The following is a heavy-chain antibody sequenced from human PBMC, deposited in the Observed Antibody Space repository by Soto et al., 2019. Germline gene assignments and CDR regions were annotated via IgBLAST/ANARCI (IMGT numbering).Heavy chain of an antibody. J-gene: IGHJ4*02. D-gene: IGHD3-10*01. CDR3: ARGGPYTMVRGLNDY. Sequence: GGSLRLSCAASGFTFSSYSMNWVRQAPGKGLEWVSYISSSSSTIYYADSVKGRFTISRDNAKNSLYLQMNSLRDEDTAVYYCARGGPYTMVRGLNDYWGQGTLVTVSS. CDR2: ISSSSSTI. CDR1: GFTFSSYS. V-gene: IGHV3-48*02.